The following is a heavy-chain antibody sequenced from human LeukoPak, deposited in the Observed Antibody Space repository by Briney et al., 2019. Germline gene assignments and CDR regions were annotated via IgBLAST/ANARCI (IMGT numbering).Heavy chain of an antibody. Sequence: QSGGSLRLSCAASGFTFSSYWMHWVRQAPGKGLVWVSRINSDGSSTSYADSVRGRFTISRDNSKNTLYLQMNSLTAEDTAIYYCARGARGGYGGFGDYWGPGNLVSVSS. CDR1: GFTFSSYW. CDR3: ARGARGGYGGFGDY. CDR2: INSDGSST. V-gene: IGHV3-74*01. D-gene: IGHD5-12*01. J-gene: IGHJ4*02.